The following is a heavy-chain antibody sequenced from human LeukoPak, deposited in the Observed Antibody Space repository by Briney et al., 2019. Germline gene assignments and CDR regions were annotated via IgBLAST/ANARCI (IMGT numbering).Heavy chain of an antibody. Sequence: GSLRLSCAASGFTVSSSYMTWVRQAPGKGLEWVSGISAGGETTFYADSVRGRLTISRDNSKNTLYLQMNSLRADDTAVYYCAKSLLTTATGTGRAFDIWGQGTMVTVSS. J-gene: IGHJ3*02. CDR1: GFTVSSSY. CDR2: ISAGGETT. CDR3: AKSLLTTATGTGRAFDI. V-gene: IGHV3-23*01. D-gene: IGHD1-1*01.